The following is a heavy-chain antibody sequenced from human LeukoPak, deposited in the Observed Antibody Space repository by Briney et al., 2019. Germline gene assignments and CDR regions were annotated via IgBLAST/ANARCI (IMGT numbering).Heavy chain of an antibody. Sequence: GGSLRLSCAASGFTFSSYSMNWVRQAPGRGLEWVSSISSSSSYIYYADSVKGRFTISRDNAKNSLYLQMNSLRAEDTAVYYCARDKALYSSRWGNYFDYWGQGTLVTVSS. CDR2: ISSSSSYI. CDR3: ARDKALYSSRWGNYFDY. CDR1: GFTFSSYS. D-gene: IGHD6-13*01. J-gene: IGHJ4*02. V-gene: IGHV3-21*01.